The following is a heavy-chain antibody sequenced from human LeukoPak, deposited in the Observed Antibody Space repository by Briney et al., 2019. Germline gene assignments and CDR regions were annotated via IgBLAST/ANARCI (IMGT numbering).Heavy chain of an antibody. Sequence: SETLSLTCAVYGGSFSGYYWSWIRQPPGKGLEWIGEINHSGSTNYNPSLKSRVTISVDTSKNQFSLKLSSVTAADTAVYYCARGPRLYYCSSTSCALDWFDPWGQRTLVTVSS. CDR2: INHSGST. V-gene: IGHV4-34*01. CDR1: GGSFSGYY. J-gene: IGHJ5*02. CDR3: ARGPRLYYCSSTSCALDWFDP. D-gene: IGHD2-2*01.